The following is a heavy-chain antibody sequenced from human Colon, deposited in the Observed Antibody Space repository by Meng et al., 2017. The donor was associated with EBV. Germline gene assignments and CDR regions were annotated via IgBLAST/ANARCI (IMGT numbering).Heavy chain of an antibody. CDR3: ARNYYFDY. CDR1: GGSINSGDYY. CDR2: TYYTGST. J-gene: IGHJ4*02. Sequence: QVRLQVSGPGVVKPAXXLSLTCTVSGGSINSGDYYWSWIRQPPGKGLEWIGYTYYTGSTYYNPSLKSRVTISMDTSKNQFSLRLSSVTAADTAVYYCARNYYFDYWGQGPLVTVSS. V-gene: IGHV4-30-4*01.